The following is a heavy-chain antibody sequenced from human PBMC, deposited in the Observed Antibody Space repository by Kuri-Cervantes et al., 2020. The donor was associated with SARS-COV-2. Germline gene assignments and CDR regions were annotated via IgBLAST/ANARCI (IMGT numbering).Heavy chain of an antibody. CDR3: ASVVTAIDY. D-gene: IGHD2-21*02. V-gene: IGHV4-34*01. J-gene: IGHJ4*02. Sequence: SQTLSLTCAVYGGSFSGYYWSWIRQPPGKGLEWIGEINHSGSTNYNPSLKSRVTISLDTSKDHFSLKLHSVTAADTAVYYCASVVTAIDYWGQGNLVTVSS. CDR1: GGSFSGYY. CDR2: INHSGST.